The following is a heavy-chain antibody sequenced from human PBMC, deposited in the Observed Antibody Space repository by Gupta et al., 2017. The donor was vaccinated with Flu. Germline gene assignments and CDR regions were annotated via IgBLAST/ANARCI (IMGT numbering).Heavy chain of an antibody. CDR2: IDWDDDK. Sequence: GMRVSWIRQPPGKGLEGLARIDWDDDKFYRTSLKTRLTISKDSSRNQVVLTMNKMETVDTATYYCFRPSGYDPYRLDYWGPGTLVTVSS. V-gene: IGHV2-70*04. CDR1: GMR. CDR3: FRPSGYDPYRLDY. D-gene: IGHD5-12*01. J-gene: IGHJ4*02.